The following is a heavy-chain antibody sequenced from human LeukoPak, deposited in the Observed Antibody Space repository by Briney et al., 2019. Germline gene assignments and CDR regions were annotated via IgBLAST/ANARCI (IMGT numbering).Heavy chain of an antibody. CDR2: ISSSGSTI. CDR1: GFTFSSYE. Sequence: GGSLRLSCAASGFTFSSYEMNWGRQAPGKGREWVSYISSSGSTIYYADSVKGRFTISRDNAKTSLYLQMNSLRAEDTAVYYCARVNTYYDFWSGYLDYWGQGTLVTVSS. CDR3: ARVNTYYDFWSGYLDY. D-gene: IGHD3-3*01. J-gene: IGHJ4*02. V-gene: IGHV3-48*03.